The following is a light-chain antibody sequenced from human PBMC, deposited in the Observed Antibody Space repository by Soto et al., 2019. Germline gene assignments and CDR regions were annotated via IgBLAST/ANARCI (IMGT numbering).Light chain of an antibody. J-gene: IGLJ2*01. V-gene: IGLV2-14*03. CDR1: SSNVGGYNY. CDR3: SSYTSSSGSVI. Sequence: QSALTQPASVSGSPGQSITISCTGTSSNVGGYNYVSWYQQHPGKAPKLMIYDVNNRPSGISNRFSGSKSGNTASLTISGLQAEDEADYYCSSYTSSSGSVIFGGGTQLTVL. CDR2: DVN.